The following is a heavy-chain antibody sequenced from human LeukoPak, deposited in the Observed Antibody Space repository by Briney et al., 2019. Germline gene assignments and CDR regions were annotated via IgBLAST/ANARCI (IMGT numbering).Heavy chain of an antibody. CDR1: GFTFSSYE. CDR3: ARDTVGYSSGWFDQ. Sequence: PGGSLRLSCAASGFTFSSYEMNWVRQAPGKGLEWVASISGSGSFIFYADSVKGRFTISRDNTKNSLYLQMNSLRGEDTAVYYCARDTVGYSSGWFDQWGQGTLVTVSS. J-gene: IGHJ5*02. D-gene: IGHD3-22*01. CDR2: ISGSGSFI. V-gene: IGHV3-21*01.